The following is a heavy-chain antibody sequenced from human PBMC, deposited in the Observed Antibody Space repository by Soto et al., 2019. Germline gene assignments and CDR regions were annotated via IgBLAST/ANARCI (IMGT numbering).Heavy chain of an antibody. CDR3: ARHHAYYHDSSGYYYQDAFDI. D-gene: IGHD3-22*01. Sequence: GESLKISCKGSGYSFTSYWISWVRQMPGKGLEWMGRIDPSDSYTNYSPSFQGHVTISADKSISTAYLQWSSLKASDTAMYYCARHHAYYHDSSGYYYQDAFDIWGQGTMVTVSS. CDR1: GYSFTSYW. V-gene: IGHV5-10-1*01. CDR2: IDPSDSYT. J-gene: IGHJ3*02.